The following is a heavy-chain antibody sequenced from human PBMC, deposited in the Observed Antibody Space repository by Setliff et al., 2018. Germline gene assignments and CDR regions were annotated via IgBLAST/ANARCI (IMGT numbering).Heavy chain of an antibody. V-gene: IGHV4-30-4*08. CDR1: GGSISSGDYY. CDR3: AGVDDSSGYHDY. J-gene: IGHJ4*02. Sequence: SETLSLTCTVSGGSISSGDYYWSWIRQPPGKGLEWIGYIYYSGSTNYNPSLKSRVTISVDTSKNQFSLKLSSVTAADTAVYYCAGVDDSSGYHDYWGQGTRVTGSS. D-gene: IGHD3-22*01. CDR2: IYYSGST.